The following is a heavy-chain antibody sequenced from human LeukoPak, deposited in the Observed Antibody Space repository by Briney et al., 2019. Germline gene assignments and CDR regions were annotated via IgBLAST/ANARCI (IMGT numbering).Heavy chain of an antibody. D-gene: IGHD3-9*01. CDR2: MNPNSGNT. J-gene: IGHJ4*02. CDR3: ARMGPDIWTGYYPNFDY. Sequence: ASVKVSCKASGYTFTSYDINWVRQATGQGLEWMGWMNPNSGNTGYAQKFQGRVTITRNTSISTAYMELSSLRSEDTAVYYCARMGPDIWTGYYPNFDYWGQGTLVTVSS. CDR1: GYTFTSYD. V-gene: IGHV1-8*03.